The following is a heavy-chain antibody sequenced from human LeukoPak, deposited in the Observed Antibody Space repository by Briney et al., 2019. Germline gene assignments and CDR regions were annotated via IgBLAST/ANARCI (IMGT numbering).Heavy chain of an antibody. CDR2: IRYDGSKK. D-gene: IGHD2-15*01. V-gene: IGHV3-30*02. CDR1: GFTFSSYG. J-gene: IGHJ4*02. Sequence: GGSLRLSCAASGFTFSSYGMHWVRQAPGKGLEWVAFIRYDGSKKYYADSVKGRFTISRDNSKNTLYLQMNSLRAEDTAVYYCAGGLYCSGGSCYTPQLPFDYWGQGTLVTVSS. CDR3: AGGLYCSGGSCYTPQLPFDY.